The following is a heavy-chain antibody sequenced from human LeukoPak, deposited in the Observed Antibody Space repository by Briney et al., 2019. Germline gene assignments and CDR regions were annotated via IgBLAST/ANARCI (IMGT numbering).Heavy chain of an antibody. Sequence: PGGSLRLSCAASGFTFSNYAMHWVRQAPGKGLEWVAVISYDGSNKYYADSVKGRFTISRDNSKNALYLQMNSLRAEDTAVYYCAKDLERHIVVVTASAVDYWGQGTLLTVSS. CDR3: AKDLERHIVVVTASAVDY. J-gene: IGHJ4*02. D-gene: IGHD2-21*02. V-gene: IGHV3-30*04. CDR1: GFTFSNYA. CDR2: ISYDGSNK.